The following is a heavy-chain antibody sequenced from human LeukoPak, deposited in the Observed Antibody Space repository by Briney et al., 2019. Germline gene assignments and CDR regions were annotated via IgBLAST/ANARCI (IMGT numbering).Heavy chain of an antibody. J-gene: IGHJ4*02. CDR1: GFTVSSYA. CDR2: ISGSGGSK. V-gene: IGHV3-23*01. Sequence: QAGGSLRLSCAASGFTVSSYAMSWVRQAPGKGLEWISAISGSGGSKYYADSVKGRFTISRDTSTNTLYLQLNSLRVGDTAVYFCAKEWRFSSSWYQYYFGYWGQGTLVTVSS. CDR3: AKEWRFSSSWYQYYFGY. D-gene: IGHD6-13*01.